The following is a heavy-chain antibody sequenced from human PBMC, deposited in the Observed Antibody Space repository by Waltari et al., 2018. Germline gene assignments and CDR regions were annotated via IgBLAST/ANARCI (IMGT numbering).Heavy chain of an antibody. CDR1: GFTFSSYS. CDR3: ASYGSVGATMIDY. J-gene: IGHJ4*02. Sequence: EVQLVESGGGLVQPGGSLRLSCAASGFTFSSYSMNWVRQAPGKGLEWVSYISSSSSTIYYADSVKGRCTISRDNAKNSLYLQMNSLRAEDTAVYYCASYGSVGATMIDYWGQGTLVTVSS. D-gene: IGHD1-26*01. V-gene: IGHV3-48*01. CDR2: ISSSSSTI.